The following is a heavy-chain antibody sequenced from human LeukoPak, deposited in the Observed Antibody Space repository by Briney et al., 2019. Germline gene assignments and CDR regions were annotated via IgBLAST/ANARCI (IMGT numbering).Heavy chain of an antibody. CDR3: AREQYKCSGGYCYFDY. D-gene: IGHD2-15*01. J-gene: IGHJ4*02. CDR1: GYTFNRYA. CDR2: IHTTTGHP. Sequence: ASVKVSCKASGYTFNRYAINWVRQAPGQGLEWMGWIHTTTGHPTYDQAFTGRFVFSLETSANTAYLQISSLKAEDTAVYYCAREQYKCSGGYCYFDYWGQGTLVTVSS. V-gene: IGHV7-4-1*02.